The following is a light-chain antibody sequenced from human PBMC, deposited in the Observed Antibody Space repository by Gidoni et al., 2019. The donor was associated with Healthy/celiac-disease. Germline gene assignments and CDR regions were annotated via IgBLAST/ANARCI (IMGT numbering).Light chain of an antibody. CDR3: QSYDSSLSGSV. J-gene: IGLJ3*02. CDR2: GNS. CDR1: SSNIGAGYA. Sequence: QAVLTQPPTVSGAPGQRVTISCTGSSSNIGAGYAVHWYQQLPGTAPKLLIYGNSNRPSCVPDRFSGSKSGTSASLAITGLQAEDEADYYCQSYDSSLSGSVFGGGTKLTVL. V-gene: IGLV1-40*01.